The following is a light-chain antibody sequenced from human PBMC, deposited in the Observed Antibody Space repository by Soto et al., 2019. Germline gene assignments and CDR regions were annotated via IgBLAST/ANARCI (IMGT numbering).Light chain of an antibody. CDR3: QQYNSYSEP. Sequence: DIQMTQSPSPLSASVGDRVTITCRASQRISSWLAWYQQKPGKAPKLLIYDASSLESGVPSRFSGSGSGTEFTLTISSLQPDDFATYYCQQYNSYSEPFGQGTKVEIK. CDR1: QRISSW. V-gene: IGKV1-5*01. CDR2: DAS. J-gene: IGKJ1*01.